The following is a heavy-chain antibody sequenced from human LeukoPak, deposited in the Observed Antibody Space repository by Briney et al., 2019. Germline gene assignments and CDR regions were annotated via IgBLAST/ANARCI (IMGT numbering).Heavy chain of an antibody. CDR2: ISAYNGNT. V-gene: IGHV1-18*01. J-gene: IGHJ4*02. CDR1: GYTFTSYG. CDR3: AREEWELLNGHQFDY. D-gene: IGHD1-26*01. Sequence: ASVKVSCKASGYTFTSYGISWLRQAPGQGLEWMGWISAYNGNTNYAQKLQGRVTMTTDTSTSTAYMELRSLRSDDTAVYYCAREEWELLNGHQFDYWGQGTLVTVSS.